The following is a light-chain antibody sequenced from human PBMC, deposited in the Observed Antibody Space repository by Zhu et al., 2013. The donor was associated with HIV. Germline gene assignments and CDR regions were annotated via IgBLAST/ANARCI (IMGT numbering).Light chain of an antibody. J-gene: IGLJ2*01. V-gene: IGLV2-23*02. CDR2: EAT. Sequence: QSALTQPASVSASPTQSVTISCTGSTNNIGTYNLVSWYQQHPDKAPKLIIYEATERPSGVSNRFSGSKSGNTASLTITGLQTEDEADYYCSSYAGSSTVVFGGGTKLTVL. CDR3: SSYAGSSTVV. CDR1: TNNIGTYNL.